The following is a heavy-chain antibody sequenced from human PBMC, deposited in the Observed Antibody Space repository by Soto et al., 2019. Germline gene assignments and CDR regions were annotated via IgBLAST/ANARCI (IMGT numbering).Heavy chain of an antibody. CDR1: VGSISNYY. V-gene: IGHV4-59*01. Sequence: SETLSLTCTVSVGSISNYYWSWIRQPPGKGLEWIGYIYYSGSTTYNPSLKSRVTISVDTSKNQFSLKLTSVTAADTAVYYCAIDRLTEQQLGGYYYYGMDVWGQGTTVTVSS. D-gene: IGHD6-13*01. CDR3: AIDRLTEQQLGGYYYYGMDV. J-gene: IGHJ6*02. CDR2: IYYSGST.